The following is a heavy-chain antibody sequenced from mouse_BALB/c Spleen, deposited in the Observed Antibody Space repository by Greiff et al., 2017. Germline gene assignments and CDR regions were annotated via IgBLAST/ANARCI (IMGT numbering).Heavy chain of an antibody. V-gene: IGHV5-17*02. CDR3: ARSDLYYGNSAWFAC. Sequence: EVQLVESGGGLVQPGGSRKLSCAASGFTFSSFGMHWVRQAPEKGLEWVAYISSGSSTIYYADTVKGRFTISRDNPKNTLFLQMTSLRSEDTAMYYCARSDLYYGNSAWFACWGQGTLVTVSA. J-gene: IGHJ3*01. CDR1: GFTFSSFG. D-gene: IGHD2-1*01. CDR2: ISSGSSTI.